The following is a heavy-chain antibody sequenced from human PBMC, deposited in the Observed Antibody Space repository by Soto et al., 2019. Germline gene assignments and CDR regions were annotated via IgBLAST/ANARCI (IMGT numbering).Heavy chain of an antibody. D-gene: IGHD3-3*02. J-gene: IGHJ4*02. CDR1: GFAFSNYE. Sequence: EVQLVASGGGLVQPGGSLRISCAAAGFAFSNYEMNWVRQAPGKGLGWVSYISLSGSTIYYADSVKGRFTISRDDAKNSLYLQMDSLRADDTAVYYCARVAFSASPHFFDYWGQGTLVTV. V-gene: IGHV3-48*03. CDR2: ISLSGSTI. CDR3: ARVAFSASPHFFDY.